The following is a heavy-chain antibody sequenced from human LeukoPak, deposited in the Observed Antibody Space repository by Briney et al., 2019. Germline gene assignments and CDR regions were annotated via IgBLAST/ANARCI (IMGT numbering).Heavy chain of an antibody. J-gene: IGHJ4*02. D-gene: IGHD6-19*01. V-gene: IGHV1-69*05. Sequence: SVKVSCKASGGTFSSYAISWVRQAPGQGLEWMGRIIPIFGTANYAQKFQGRVTITTDESTSTAYMELSSLRSEDTAVHYCARELSVAGTRWLDYWGQGTLVTVSS. CDR2: IIPIFGTA. CDR3: ARELSVAGTRWLDY. CDR1: GGTFSSYA.